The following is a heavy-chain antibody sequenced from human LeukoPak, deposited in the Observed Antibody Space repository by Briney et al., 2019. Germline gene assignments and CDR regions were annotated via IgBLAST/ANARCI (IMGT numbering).Heavy chain of an antibody. V-gene: IGHV3-23*01. D-gene: IGHD2-21*02. CDR1: GFTFSSYW. CDR2: ISGGGDIT. J-gene: IGHJ4*02. CDR3: VREDTPATANY. Sequence: GGSLRLSCAASGFTFSSYWMSWVRQPPGKGLEWVSAISGGGDITYYADSVTGRFTISRDNSKDTLFLQMHSLRPGDTAVYYCVREDTPATANYWGQGTLVTISS.